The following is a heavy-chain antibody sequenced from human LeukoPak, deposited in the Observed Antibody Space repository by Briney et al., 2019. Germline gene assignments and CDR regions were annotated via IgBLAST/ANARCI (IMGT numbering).Heavy chain of an antibody. V-gene: IGHV1-46*01. Sequence: ASVKVSCKASGYSFTSYYMHWVRQAPGQGLEWMGIINPSGGSTSYAQKFQGRVTMTRDTSTSTVYMELSRLRSDDTAVYYCARGILRFLEWPQRGLFDYWGQGTLVTVSS. CDR1: GYSFTSYY. CDR2: INPSGGST. J-gene: IGHJ4*02. D-gene: IGHD3-3*01. CDR3: ARGILRFLEWPQRGLFDY.